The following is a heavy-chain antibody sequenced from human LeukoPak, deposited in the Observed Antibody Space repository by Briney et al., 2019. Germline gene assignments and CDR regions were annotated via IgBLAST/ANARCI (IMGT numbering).Heavy chain of an antibody. Sequence: GGSLRLSCAASGFTFSSYWMSWVRQAPGKGLEWVANIKQDGSERYCVDSVKGRFTISRDNAKNSLYLQMNSLRAEDTAVYYCAREGSSWDFDYWGQGTLVTVSS. V-gene: IGHV3-7*01. D-gene: IGHD6-13*01. CDR2: IKQDGSER. CDR3: AREGSSWDFDY. CDR1: GFTFSSYW. J-gene: IGHJ4*02.